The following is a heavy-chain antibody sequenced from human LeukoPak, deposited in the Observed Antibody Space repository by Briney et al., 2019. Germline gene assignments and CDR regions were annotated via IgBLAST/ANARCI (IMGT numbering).Heavy chain of an antibody. Sequence: PGGSLRLSCAASGFTFSSYAMHWVRQAPGKGLEYVSAISSNGGSTYYAKSVKGRFTISRDNSKNTLYLQMGSLRAEDMAVYYCARGRSYYDSSANVDYWGQGTLVTVSS. V-gene: IGHV3-64*01. CDR2: ISSNGGST. CDR1: GFTFSSYA. J-gene: IGHJ4*02. D-gene: IGHD3-22*01. CDR3: ARGRSYYDSSANVDY.